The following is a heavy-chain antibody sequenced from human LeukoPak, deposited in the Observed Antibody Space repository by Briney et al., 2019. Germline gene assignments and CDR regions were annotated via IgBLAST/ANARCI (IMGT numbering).Heavy chain of an antibody. D-gene: IGHD3-10*01. CDR3: AREATMVRGVIRAWVSNNWFDP. J-gene: IGHJ5*02. V-gene: IGHV4-61*02. Sequence: PSQTLSLTCTVSGGSISSGSYYWSWIRQPAGKGLEWIGRIYTSGSTNYNPSLKSRVTISVDTSKTHFSLKLSSVTAADTAVYYCAREATMVRGVIRAWVSNNWFDPWGQGTLVTVSS. CDR1: GGSISSGSYY. CDR2: IYTSGST.